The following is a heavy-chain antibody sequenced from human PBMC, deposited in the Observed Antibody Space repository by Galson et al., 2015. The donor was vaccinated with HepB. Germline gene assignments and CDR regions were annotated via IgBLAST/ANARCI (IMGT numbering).Heavy chain of an antibody. V-gene: IGHV6-1*01. Sequence: CAISGDSVSSNSAAWNWIRQSPSRGLESLGRTYYRAKWYTDYDVSLRSRITINPDTSRNQVSLQLRSVTPEDTAVYYCARVGDTIYYDGMDVWGQGNPGHRLV. D-gene: IGHD2-8*01. CDR3: ARVGDTIYYDGMDV. J-gene: IGHJ6*02. CDR2: TYYRAKWYT. CDR1: GDSVSSNSAA.